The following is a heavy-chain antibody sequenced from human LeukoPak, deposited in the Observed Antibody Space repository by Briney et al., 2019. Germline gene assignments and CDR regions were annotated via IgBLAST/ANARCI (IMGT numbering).Heavy chain of an antibody. CDR1: GFTFSSYS. V-gene: IGHV3-21*01. CDR2: ISSSSSYI. D-gene: IGHD2-8*01. J-gene: IGHJ4*02. CDR3: AADCTNGVCPDY. Sequence: TGGSLRLSCAASGFTFSSYSMNWVRQAPGKGVEWVSSISSSSSYIYYADSVKGRFTISRDNAKNSLYLQMNSLRAEDTAVYYCAADCTNGVCPDYWGQGTLVTVSS.